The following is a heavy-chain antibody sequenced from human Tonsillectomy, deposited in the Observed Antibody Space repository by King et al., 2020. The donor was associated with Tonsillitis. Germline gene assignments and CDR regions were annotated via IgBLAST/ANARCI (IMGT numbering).Heavy chain of an antibody. J-gene: IGHJ4*02. Sequence: VQLVESGGGLVQPGRSLRLSCTASGFTFDEYAMSWFRQAPGKGLEWGGFIRSKDYGGTTEYAASVKGRFTISRDDSKSIAYLQMNSLKTEDTAVYYCTKGEYGLGTYVWGPGTLVTVTS. CDR2: IRSKDYGGTT. D-gene: IGHD3-10*01. CDR1: GFTFDEYA. V-gene: IGHV3-49*03. CDR3: TKGEYGLGTYV.